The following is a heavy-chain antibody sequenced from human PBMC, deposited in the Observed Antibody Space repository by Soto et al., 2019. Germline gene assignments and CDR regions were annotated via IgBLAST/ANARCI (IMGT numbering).Heavy chain of an antibody. V-gene: IGHV3-74*01. Sequence: EVQLVESGGTLVQPGGSLRLSCAASGFIFSTFWMHWVRQAPGKGLEWVSRINSDGSKTTYADSVKGRFTISRDSAKNTVYLQMNSLRGEDTAVYYCATVATNSYNWLDPWGQGTLVTVSS. D-gene: IGHD5-12*01. CDR1: GFIFSTFW. J-gene: IGHJ5*02. CDR3: ATVATNSYNWLDP. CDR2: INSDGSKT.